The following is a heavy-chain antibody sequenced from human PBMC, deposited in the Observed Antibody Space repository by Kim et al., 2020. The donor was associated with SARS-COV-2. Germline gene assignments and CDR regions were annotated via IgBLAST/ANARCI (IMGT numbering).Heavy chain of an antibody. V-gene: IGHV3-21*01. CDR3: ARVLFSWPKGAPTYYDFWIGALDL. Sequence: GGSLRLSCAASGFTFSSYSMNWVRQAPGKGLEWVSSISSSGSYIYYADSVKGRFTISRDNAKNSLYLQMNSLRAEDTAVYYCARVLFSWPKGAPTYYDFWIGALDLWGQGTMVTVSS. J-gene: IGHJ3*01. D-gene: IGHD3-3*01. CDR2: ISSSGSYI. CDR1: GFTFSSYS.